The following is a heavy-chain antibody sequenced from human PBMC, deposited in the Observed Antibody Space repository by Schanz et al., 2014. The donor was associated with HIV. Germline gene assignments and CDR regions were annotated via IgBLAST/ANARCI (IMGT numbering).Heavy chain of an antibody. CDR1: EFIFSSYA. J-gene: IGHJ5*02. D-gene: IGHD3-22*01. CDR3: TGGLYYDSIPFDP. V-gene: IGHV3-30*09. CDR2: ISYDGSNK. Sequence: QVQLVESGGGVVQPGRSLRLSCAASEFIFSSYAMHWVRQAPGKGLEWEAAISYDGSNKYYAESVKGRFAISRDNSKNTLFLQMNSLRAEDTAIYYCTGGLYYDSIPFDPWGQGTLVTVSP.